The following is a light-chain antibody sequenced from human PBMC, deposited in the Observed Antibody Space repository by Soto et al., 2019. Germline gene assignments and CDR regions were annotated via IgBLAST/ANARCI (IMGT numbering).Light chain of an antibody. CDR1: QSLVHSDGIAY. V-gene: IGKV2-30*02. CDR3: MQGTHWPIT. CDR2: KVS. Sequence: DVVMTQSPLSLPVTLVQPASISFRSNQSLVHSDGIAYFSWFQQRPGRSPSRLIYKVSNLDSGVPARFSGSGSGTDFALKISRVEAEDVGVYYCMQGTHWPITFGQGTRLEIK. J-gene: IGKJ5*01.